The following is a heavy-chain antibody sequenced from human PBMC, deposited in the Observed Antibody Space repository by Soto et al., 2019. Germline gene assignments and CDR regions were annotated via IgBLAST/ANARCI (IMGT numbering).Heavy chain of an antibody. V-gene: IGHV1-69*04. CDR3: ARDRGEVYSSHGPYDY. Sequence: ASVKVSCKASGGTFSSYTISWVRQAPGQGLEWMGRIIPILGIANYAQKFQGRVTITADKSTSTAYMELSSLRSEDTAVYYCARDRGEVYSSHGPYDYWGQGTLVTVSS. CDR1: GGTFSSYT. CDR2: IIPILGIA. D-gene: IGHD6-13*01. J-gene: IGHJ4*02.